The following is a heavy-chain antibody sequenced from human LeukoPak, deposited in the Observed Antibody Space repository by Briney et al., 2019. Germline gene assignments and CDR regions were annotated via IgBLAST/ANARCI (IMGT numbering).Heavy chain of an antibody. V-gene: IGHV1-69*05. J-gene: IGHJ6*03. CDR3: ARVPFHSNAYYYYMDV. CDR2: IIPIFGTA. D-gene: IGHD2-15*01. Sequence: ASVKVSCKASGGTFSSYAISWVRQAPGQGLEWMGGIIPIFGTADYAQKFQGRVTITTDESTSTAYMELSSLRSEDTAVYYCARVPFHSNAYYYYMDVWGKGTTVTVSS. CDR1: GGTFSSYA.